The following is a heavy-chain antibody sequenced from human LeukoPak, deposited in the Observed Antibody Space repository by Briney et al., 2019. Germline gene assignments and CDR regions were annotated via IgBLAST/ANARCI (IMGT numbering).Heavy chain of an antibody. CDR2: FDPEDGET. CDR3: ATVPSGCYGRYYYYGMDV. CDR1: GYTLTELS. J-gene: IGHJ6*02. D-gene: IGHD1-26*01. Sequence: ASVKVSCKVSGYTLTELSMHWVRQAPGKGLEWMGGFDPEDGETIYAQKFQGRVTMTEDTSTDTAYMELSSLRSEDTAVYYCATVPSGCYGRYYYYGMDVWGQGTTVTVSS. V-gene: IGHV1-24*01.